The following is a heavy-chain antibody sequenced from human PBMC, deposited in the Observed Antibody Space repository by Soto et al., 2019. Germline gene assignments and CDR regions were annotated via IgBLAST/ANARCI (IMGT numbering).Heavy chain of an antibody. Sequence: SETLSLTCTVSGGSISSYYWSWIRQPPGKGLEWIGYIYYSGSTYYNPSLKSRVTISVDTSKNQFSLKLSSVTAADTAVYYCARHGSHASTVADWFDPWGQGTLVTVSS. J-gene: IGHJ5*02. CDR2: IYYSGST. D-gene: IGHD4-17*01. CDR1: GGSISSYY. V-gene: IGHV4-59*08. CDR3: ARHGSHASTVADWFDP.